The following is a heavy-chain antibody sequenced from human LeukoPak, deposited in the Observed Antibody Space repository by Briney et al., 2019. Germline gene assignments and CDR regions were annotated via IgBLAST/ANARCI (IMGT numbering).Heavy chain of an antibody. J-gene: IGHJ6*02. D-gene: IGHD6-13*01. Sequence: SETLSLTCTVSGGSISSGGYYWSWIRQHPGKGLEWIGNIYYSGSTSYNPSLKSRVIISVDMSKNQFSLKLSSVTAADTAVYYCARDKRPGYSSSWTYYYYGMDVWSQGTTVTVSS. CDR1: GGSISSGGYY. CDR3: ARDKRPGYSSSWTYYYYGMDV. CDR2: IYYSGST. V-gene: IGHV4-31*03.